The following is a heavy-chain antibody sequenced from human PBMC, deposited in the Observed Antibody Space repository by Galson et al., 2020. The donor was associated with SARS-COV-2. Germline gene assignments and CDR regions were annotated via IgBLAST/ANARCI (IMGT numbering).Heavy chain of an antibody. D-gene: IGHD3-9*01. V-gene: IGHV1-18*01. CDR2: ISPNNGNT. CDR1: GYTFTHYA. Sequence: ASVKVSCKASGYTFTHYAINWVRQAPGQGLEWIGWISPNNGNTNYAQKYQGRVTMTRDTSTTTAYMDLRSLNSDDTAVYYCARGLSVGPQRYSDVLAGVSGVGGLAYWGQGTLVTVSS. J-gene: IGHJ4*02. CDR3: ARGLSVGPQRYSDVLAGVSGVGGLAY.